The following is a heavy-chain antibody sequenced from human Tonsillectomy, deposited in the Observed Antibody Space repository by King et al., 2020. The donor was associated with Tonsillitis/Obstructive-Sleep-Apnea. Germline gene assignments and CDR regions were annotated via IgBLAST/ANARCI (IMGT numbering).Heavy chain of an antibody. Sequence: VQLVESGGGLVQPGGSLRLSCAASGFTFKSCWMSWLRQAPGKGLEWVANIKQDGSEKYYVDSVKGRFTISRDNAENSLYLQMNSLRDDDTAVYFCARARSSTGDTSYYWGQGTLVTVSS. CDR1: GFTFKSCW. V-gene: IGHV3-7*04. J-gene: IGHJ4*02. CDR3: ARARSSTGDTSYY. CDR2: IKQDGSEK. D-gene: IGHD7-27*01.